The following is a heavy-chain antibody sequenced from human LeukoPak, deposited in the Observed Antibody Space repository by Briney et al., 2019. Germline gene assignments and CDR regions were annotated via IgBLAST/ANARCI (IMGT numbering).Heavy chain of an antibody. V-gene: IGHV3-23*01. J-gene: IGHJ4*02. CDR3: TKDGYSSSWYAFDY. Sequence: GGSLRLSWAASGFTFSSYAMSWVRQAPEKGLEWVSAISGSGGSTYYADSVKGRFTISRDNSKNTLYLQMNSLRAEDTAVYYCTKDGYSSSWYAFDYWGQGTLVTVSS. CDR2: ISGSGGST. CDR1: GFTFSSYA. D-gene: IGHD6-13*01.